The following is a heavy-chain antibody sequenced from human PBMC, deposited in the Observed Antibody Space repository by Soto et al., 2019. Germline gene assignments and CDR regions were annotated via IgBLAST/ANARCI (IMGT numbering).Heavy chain of an antibody. J-gene: IGHJ4*02. CDR2: INAGNGNT. CDR3: ARDPGYSYGYN. D-gene: IGHD5-18*01. Sequence: QVQLVQSGAEVKKPGASVKVSCTASGYTFTSYAMQWVRQAPGQRLEWMGWINAGNGNTKYSQKCQGRVTITRDTSASTAYMGLSSLRSEDTAVYYCARDPGYSYGYNWGQGTLVTVSS. V-gene: IGHV1-3*01. CDR1: GYTFTSYA.